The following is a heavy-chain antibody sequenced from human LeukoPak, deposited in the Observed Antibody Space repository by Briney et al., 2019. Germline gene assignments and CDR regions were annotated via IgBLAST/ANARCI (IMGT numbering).Heavy chain of an antibody. CDR2: ISSSSSYI. Sequence: PGGSLRLSCAASGCTFSSYSMNWVRQAPGKGLEWVASISSSSSYIYYADSVKCRLSIVRNNVKTSLYLQMNSLRAEDTAVYYCARDQRGITMVRGIHFDYWGQGTLVTVSS. D-gene: IGHD3-10*01. CDR1: GCTFSSYS. J-gene: IGHJ4*02. V-gene: IGHV3-21*01. CDR3: ARDQRGITMVRGIHFDY.